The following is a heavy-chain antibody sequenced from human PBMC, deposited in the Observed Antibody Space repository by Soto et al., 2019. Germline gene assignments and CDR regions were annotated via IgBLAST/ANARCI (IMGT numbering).Heavy chain of an antibody. Sequence: QVQLVQSGAEVKKPGASVKVSCKASGYTFTNSAIHWVRQAPGQRLEWMGWINADNGNTKFSQNFQGRVIITRDTFATTAYMALTSLRSEDTAVYFCARGRGYSGYVNYFDYWGQGTLVTVSS. CDR2: INADNGNT. CDR1: GYTFTNSA. D-gene: IGHD5-12*01. V-gene: IGHV1-3*01. CDR3: ARGRGYSGYVNYFDY. J-gene: IGHJ4*02.